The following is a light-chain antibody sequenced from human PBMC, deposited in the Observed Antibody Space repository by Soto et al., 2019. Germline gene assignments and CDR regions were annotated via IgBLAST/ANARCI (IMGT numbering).Light chain of an antibody. CDR1: SSNIGAGYD. J-gene: IGLJ2*01. V-gene: IGLV1-40*01. CDR2: GNS. CDR3: QSYDSSLSVV. Sequence: SVLTQPHSVSGAPGQRVTISCTGSSSNIGAGYDVHWYQQLPGTAPKLLIYGNSNRPSGVPDRFSGSKSGTSASLAITGLQAEDEADYYCQSYDSSLSVVFGGGTKVTVL.